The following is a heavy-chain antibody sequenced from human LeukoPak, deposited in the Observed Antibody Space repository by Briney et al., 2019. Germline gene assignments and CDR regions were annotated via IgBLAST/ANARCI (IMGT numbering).Heavy chain of an antibody. CDR2: ISSSSYI. D-gene: IGHD3-10*02. CDR1: GFTFSSYS. V-gene: IGHV3-21*01. CDR3: ARDVPGRLGGVDY. J-gene: IGHJ4*02. Sequence: PGGSLRLSCAASGFTFSSYSMNWVRQAPGKGLEWVSSISSSSYIYYADSVKGRFTISRDNSKNTLYLQMNSLRAEDTAMYYCARDVPGRLGGVDYWGQGTQVTVSS.